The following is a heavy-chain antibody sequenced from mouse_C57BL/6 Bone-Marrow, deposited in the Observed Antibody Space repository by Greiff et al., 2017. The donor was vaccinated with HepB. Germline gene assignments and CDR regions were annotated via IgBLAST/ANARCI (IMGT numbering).Heavy chain of an antibody. CDR3: ARGGTTAPFDY. J-gene: IGHJ2*01. D-gene: IGHD1-2*01. V-gene: IGHV1-52*01. CDR2: IDPSDSET. CDR1: GYTFTSYW. Sequence: VQLQQPGAELVRPGSSVKLSCKASGYTFTSYWMHWVKQRPIQGLEWIGNIDPSDSETHYNQKFKDKATFTVDKSSSTAYMQLSSLTSADSAGYYCARGGTTAPFDYWGQGTTLTVSS.